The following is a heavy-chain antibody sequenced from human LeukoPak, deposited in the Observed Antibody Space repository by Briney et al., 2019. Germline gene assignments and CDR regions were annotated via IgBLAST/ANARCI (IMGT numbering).Heavy chain of an antibody. D-gene: IGHD6-19*01. CDR2: VNYSGKT. CDR3: ARLDIAVTGNTFDY. J-gene: IGHJ4*02. Sequence: SETLSLTCTVSGGSISSSSYYWAWTRQPPGKGLEWIGSVNYSGKTYYNSSLKSRVTISVDTSKNQFSLKLSSVTAADTAVYYCARLDIAVTGNTFDYWGQGTLVTVSS. CDR1: GGSISSSSYY. V-gene: IGHV4-39*01.